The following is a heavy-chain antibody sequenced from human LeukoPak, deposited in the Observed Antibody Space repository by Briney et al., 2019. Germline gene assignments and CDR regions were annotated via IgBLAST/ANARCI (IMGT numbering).Heavy chain of an antibody. J-gene: IGHJ4*02. CDR1: GYTFTGYY. CDR2: INPNSGGT. Sequence: ASVKVSCKASGYTFTGYYMHWVRQAPGQGLEWMGWINPNSGGTNYAQKFQGRVTITADKSTSTAYMELSSLRSEDTAVYYCARDPMWKGLFGLNSIRDYWGQGTLVTVSS. CDR3: ARDPMWKGLFGLNSIRDY. V-gene: IGHV1-2*02. D-gene: IGHD3-3*01.